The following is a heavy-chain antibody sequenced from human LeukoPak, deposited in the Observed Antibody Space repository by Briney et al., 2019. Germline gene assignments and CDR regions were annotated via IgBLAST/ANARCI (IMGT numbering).Heavy chain of an antibody. CDR2: LYYSGST. CDR1: GGSISSDY. V-gene: IGHV4-59*01. D-gene: IGHD3-3*01. Sequence: SETLSLTCTVSGGSISSDYWSWIRQPPGKGLEWIGYLYYSGSTNYNPSLKSRVTISVDTAKNQFSLKVRSVTAADTAVYYCARFYPSIFGVMDLWGQGTLVTVSS. CDR3: ARFYPSIFGVMDL. J-gene: IGHJ5*02.